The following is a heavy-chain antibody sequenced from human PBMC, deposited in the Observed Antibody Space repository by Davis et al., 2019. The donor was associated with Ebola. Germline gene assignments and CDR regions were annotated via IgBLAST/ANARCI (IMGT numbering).Heavy chain of an antibody. J-gene: IGHJ6*02. Sequence: PGGSLRLSCTVSGGSISSSSHYWGWIRQTPGKGLEWIGTISNIGTTYYNPSLNSRATISVDTSKNHFSLRLTSVTATDTAVYYCARRMDVWGQGTTVTVSS. V-gene: IGHV4-39*02. CDR2: ISNIGTT. CDR1: GGSISSSSHY. CDR3: ARRMDV.